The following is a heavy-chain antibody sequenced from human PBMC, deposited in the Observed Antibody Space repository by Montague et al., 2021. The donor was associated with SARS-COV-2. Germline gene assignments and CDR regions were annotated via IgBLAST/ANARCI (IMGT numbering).Heavy chain of an antibody. V-gene: IGHV4-39*01. CDR1: GGSISSSNYY. CDR3: ARETYNSVWFQQFDY. J-gene: IGHJ4*02. Sequence: SETLSLTCTVSGGSISSSNYYWGWIRQPPGKGLEWIGSIYYSGTTYYNPSLQSRVTISVDTSKNQFSLKLSSVTAADTAVYYCARETYNSVWFQQFDYWGQGTLVTVSS. D-gene: IGHD6-19*01. CDR2: IYYSGTT.